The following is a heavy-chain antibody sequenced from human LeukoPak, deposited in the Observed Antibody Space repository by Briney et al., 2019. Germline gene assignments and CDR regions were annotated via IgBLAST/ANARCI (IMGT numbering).Heavy chain of an antibody. CDR2: ISGSGGST. Sequence: GGSLSLSCAASGFTFSSYAMSWVRQAPGKGLEWVSAISGSGGSTYYADSVKGRFTISRDNSKNTLYLQMNSLRAEDTAVYYCAKEHYYGSGSYYLGGDAFDIWGQGTMVTVSS. J-gene: IGHJ3*02. V-gene: IGHV3-23*01. D-gene: IGHD3-10*01. CDR3: AKEHYYGSGSYYLGGDAFDI. CDR1: GFTFSSYA.